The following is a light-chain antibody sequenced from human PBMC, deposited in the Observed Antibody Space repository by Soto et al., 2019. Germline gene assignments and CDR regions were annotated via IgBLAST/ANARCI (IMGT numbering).Light chain of an antibody. CDR3: SSYTRSATLV. Sequence: SALTQPASVSGSPGQSITISCTGTNSDVGAYEYVSWYLQHPGTAPQVMIYDVSDRPSGVSHRFSGSKSGNTASLTISGLQAEDEGDYYCSSYTRSATLVFGGGTKLTVL. V-gene: IGLV2-14*01. CDR1: NSDVGAYEY. CDR2: DVS. J-gene: IGLJ2*01.